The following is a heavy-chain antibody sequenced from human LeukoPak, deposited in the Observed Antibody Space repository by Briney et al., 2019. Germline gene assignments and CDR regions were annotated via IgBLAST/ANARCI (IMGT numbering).Heavy chain of an antibody. CDR3: AEATGGSCYRNWFDP. CDR2: ISAYNGNT. CDR1: GYTFTIYG. J-gene: IGHJ5*02. V-gene: IGHV1-18*01. Sequence: ASVNVSCKASGYTFTIYGISWVRQAPGQGLEWRGWISAYNGNTNYAQKLQGRVTMTTDTSTSTAYMELRSLRSDDTAVYYCAEATGGSCYRNWFDPWGQGTLVTVSS. D-gene: IGHD2-15*01.